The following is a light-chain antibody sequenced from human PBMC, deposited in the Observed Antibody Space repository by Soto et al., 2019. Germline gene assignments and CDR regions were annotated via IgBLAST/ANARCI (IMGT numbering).Light chain of an antibody. V-gene: IGKV1-5*03. CDR1: QSISYW. CDR3: QQYKSQAT. J-gene: IGKJ1*01. Sequence: IHMHKYPSTLPAAVGDSVPITFRASQSISYWLAWDQKKPGKAPKLLIYMASSLESGVPPRFSGSGAGTEFTLTISSLQPDDFATYYCQQYKSQATFGQRTKVDI. CDR2: MAS.